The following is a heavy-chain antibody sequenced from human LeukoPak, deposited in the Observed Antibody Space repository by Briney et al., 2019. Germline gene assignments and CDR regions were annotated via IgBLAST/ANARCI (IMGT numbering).Heavy chain of an antibody. CDR3: ARDGPVVVVAASTYYYYYYMDV. CDR2: IYYSGST. J-gene: IGHJ6*03. D-gene: IGHD2-15*01. V-gene: IGHV4-61*01. Sequence: SETLSLTCTVSGGPVSSGSYYWSWIRQPPGKGLEWIGYIYYSGSTNYNPSLKSRVTISVDTSKNQFSLKLSSVTAADTAVYYCARDGPVVVVAASTYYYYYYMDVWGKGTTVTVSS. CDR1: GGPVSSGSYY.